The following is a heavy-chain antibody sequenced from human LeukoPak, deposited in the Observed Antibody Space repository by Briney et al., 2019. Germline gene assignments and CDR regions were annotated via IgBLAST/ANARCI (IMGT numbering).Heavy chain of an antibody. D-gene: IGHD3-3*01. CDR2: INSDGSST. Sequence: GGSLRLSCAASGFTFSSYWMHWVRQAPGKGLVWVSRINSDGSSTSYADSVKGRFTISRDNAKNTLYLQMNSLRAEDTAVYFCAKGSKAVLFTRDHYMDVWGKGTTVTISS. CDR1: GFTFSSYW. CDR3: AKGSKAVLFTRDHYMDV. J-gene: IGHJ6*03. V-gene: IGHV3-74*01.